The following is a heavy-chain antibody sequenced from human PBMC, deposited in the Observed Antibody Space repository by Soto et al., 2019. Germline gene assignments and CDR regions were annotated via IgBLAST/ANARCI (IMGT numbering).Heavy chain of an antibody. CDR2: IKQDGSEK. D-gene: IGHD6-19*01. CDR3: ARLLTYSSGWYPSWWFDP. Sequence: ETLSLTCTVSGGSISSYYWSWVRQAPGKGLEWVANIKQDGSEKYYVDSVKGRFTISRDNAKNSLYLQMNSLRAEDTAVYYCARLLTYSSGWYPSWWFDPWGQGTLVTVSS. J-gene: IGHJ5*02. V-gene: IGHV3-7*01. CDR1: GGSISSYY.